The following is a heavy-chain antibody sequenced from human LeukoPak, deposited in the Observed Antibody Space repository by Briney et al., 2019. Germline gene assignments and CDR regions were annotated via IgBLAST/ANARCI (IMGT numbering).Heavy chain of an antibody. CDR2: MSSNSRYI. CDR1: GFTFRHYS. Sequence: GGSLRLSCAATGFTFRHYSMNWVRQAPGKGLEWVSSMSSNSRYIYYADSVRGRFTISRDNAKSSLSLEMNFLRADDTAVYYCAREMLVRPHYGMDVWGQGTTVTVSS. V-gene: IGHV3-21*01. CDR3: AREMLVRPHYGMDV. J-gene: IGHJ6*02. D-gene: IGHD6-13*01.